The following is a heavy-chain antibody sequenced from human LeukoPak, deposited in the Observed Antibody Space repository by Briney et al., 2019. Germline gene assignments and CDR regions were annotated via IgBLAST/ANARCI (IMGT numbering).Heavy chain of an antibody. CDR3: ARDGRFPPEVLPRYFDY. Sequence: SETLSLTCTVSGGSISSSSYYWGWIRQPPGKGLEWIGNIYYSGSIYYNPSLKSRVTISVETSKNQFSLKLSSVTAADTAVYYCARDGRFPPEVLPRYFDYWGQGTLVTVSS. D-gene: IGHD1-26*01. J-gene: IGHJ4*02. CDR2: IYYSGSI. V-gene: IGHV4-39*07. CDR1: GGSISSSSYY.